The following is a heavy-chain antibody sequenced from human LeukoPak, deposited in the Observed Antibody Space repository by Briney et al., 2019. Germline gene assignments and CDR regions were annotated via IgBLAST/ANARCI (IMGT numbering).Heavy chain of an antibody. V-gene: IGHV4-59*01. CDR3: ASLPIDSSTGTFGWFDP. CDR1: GGSMNNYY. J-gene: IGHJ5*02. Sequence: SETLSLTCTVSGGSMNNYYWTWIRQPPGKGLEWIARISYSGSTNYNPSLKSRVTISLDSSKNQFSLRLSSVTPADTAAYYCASLPIDSSTGTFGWFDPWGQGTLVTVSS. CDR2: ISYSGST. D-gene: IGHD1-14*01.